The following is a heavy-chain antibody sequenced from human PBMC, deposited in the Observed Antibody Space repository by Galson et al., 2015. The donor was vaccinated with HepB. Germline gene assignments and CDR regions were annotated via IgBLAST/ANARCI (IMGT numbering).Heavy chain of an antibody. CDR1: GGSISSSSYY. D-gene: IGHD6-19*01. Sequence: ETLSLTCTVSGGSISSSSYYWGWIRQPPGKGLEWIGNFYYNGRTYYNPSLKSRVTISADTSKNQFSLKLSSVTAADTAVYYCASLGWYSSGWSQWGQGTLVTVSS. V-gene: IGHV4-39*01. CDR2: FYYNGRT. CDR3: ASLGWYSSGWSQ. J-gene: IGHJ4*02.